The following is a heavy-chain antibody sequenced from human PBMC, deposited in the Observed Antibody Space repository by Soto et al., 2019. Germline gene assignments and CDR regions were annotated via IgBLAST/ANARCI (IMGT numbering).Heavy chain of an antibody. CDR3: ARDAGGPADY. Sequence: SETLSLTCTVSGATVSRGEYFWTWIRQPPGKGLEWIGYIYSSGTTNYNPALKSRVTISLDTSRSYFSLKLTSVTAADTAIYYCARDAGGPADYWGQGTLVTVSS. D-gene: IGHD2-15*01. J-gene: IGHJ4*02. CDR2: IYSSGTT. V-gene: IGHV4-61*03. CDR1: GATVSRGEYF.